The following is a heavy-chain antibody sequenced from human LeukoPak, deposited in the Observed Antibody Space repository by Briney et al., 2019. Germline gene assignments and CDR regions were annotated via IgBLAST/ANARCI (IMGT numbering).Heavy chain of an antibody. CDR3: ARDSLPMAVTGPFDH. CDR2: IWFDGSNI. J-gene: IGHJ4*02. V-gene: IGHV3-33*08. CDR1: GFTLSSYS. Sequence: PGGSLRLSCAGSGFTLSSYSMHWVRQAPGRGLEWVTSIWFDGSNIHYADSVKGRVIISRDNSKSALYLQMNSLRAEDTAIYYCARDSLPMAVTGPFDHWGQGALVTVSS. D-gene: IGHD6-19*01.